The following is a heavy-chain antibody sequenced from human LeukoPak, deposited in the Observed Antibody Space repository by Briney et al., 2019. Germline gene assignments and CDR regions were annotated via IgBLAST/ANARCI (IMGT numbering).Heavy chain of an antibody. CDR1: GFTFSSYA. Sequence: GGSLRLSCAASGFTFSSYAMSWVRQAPGKGREWVSAISGSTGSTYYAASVKGRFTISRDNSKNTLYLQMKSLRAEDTAVYYCAKDGERGSYSYFDYWGQGTLVTVSS. D-gene: IGHD1-26*01. CDR3: AKDGERGSYSYFDY. V-gene: IGHV3-23*01. J-gene: IGHJ4*02. CDR2: ISGSTGST.